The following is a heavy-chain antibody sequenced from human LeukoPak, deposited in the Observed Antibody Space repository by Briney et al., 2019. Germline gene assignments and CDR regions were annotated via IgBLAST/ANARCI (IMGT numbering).Heavy chain of an antibody. V-gene: IGHV4-31*03. Sequence: PSETLSLTCTVSGGSISSGGYYWSWIRQHPGKGLEWIGYIYYSGSTYYNPSLKSRVTISVDTSKNQFSLKLSSVTAADTAMYYCAHSGLKPAAPYYYDMHVWGQGTTVTVSS. D-gene: IGHD2-2*01. J-gene: IGHJ6*02. CDR2: IYYSGST. CDR3: AHSGLKPAAPYYYDMHV. CDR1: GGSISSGGYY.